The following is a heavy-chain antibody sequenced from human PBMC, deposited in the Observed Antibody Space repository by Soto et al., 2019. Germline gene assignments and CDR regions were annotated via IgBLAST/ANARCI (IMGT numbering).Heavy chain of an antibody. CDR1: GFTFSNYG. J-gene: IGHJ4*02. D-gene: IGHD6-6*01. CDR3: AKFSATSIYDISSVPDY. V-gene: IGHV3-23*01. Sequence: EVQLLESGGGLVQPGGSLRLSCAASGFTFSNYGMTWVRQAPGKGLEWVSAISGSGRSTFYADSVKGRFTISRDNSKNTLYLQMNSLRAEDTAVYYCAKFSATSIYDISSVPDYWGQGTPVTVSS. CDR2: ISGSGRST.